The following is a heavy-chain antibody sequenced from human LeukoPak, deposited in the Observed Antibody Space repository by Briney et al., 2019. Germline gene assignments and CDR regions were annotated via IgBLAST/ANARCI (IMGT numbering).Heavy chain of an antibody. CDR3: ARTPLVAHSDY. CDR1: GDSLSDFF. Sequence: NPSETLSLTCTVCGDSLSDFFWSWIPQTPGRALQWIGYIYYSGTTYYNPSLKTRVPISIDTSKTRFSLNLSPVTAADTAVYYCARTPLVAHSDYWGQGTLVTVSS. D-gene: IGHD2-15*01. J-gene: IGHJ4*02. V-gene: IGHV4-59*01. CDR2: IYYSGTT.